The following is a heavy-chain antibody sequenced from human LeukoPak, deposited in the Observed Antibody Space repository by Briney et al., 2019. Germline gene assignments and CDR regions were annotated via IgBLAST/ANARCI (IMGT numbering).Heavy chain of an antibody. CDR2: IRYDGSNK. J-gene: IGHJ6*03. CDR3: ANFYDYSNYDYYYYYMDV. V-gene: IGHV3-30*02. Sequence: GGSLRLSCAASGFTFSSYGMHWVRQAPGKGLEWVAFIRYDGSNKYYADSVKGRFTISRDNSKNTLYLQMDSLRAEDTAVYYCANFYDYSNYDYYYYYMDVWGKGTTVTVSS. D-gene: IGHD4-11*01. CDR1: GFTFSSYG.